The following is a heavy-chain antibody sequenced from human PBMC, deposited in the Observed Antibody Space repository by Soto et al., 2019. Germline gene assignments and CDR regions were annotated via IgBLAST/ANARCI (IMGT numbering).Heavy chain of an antibody. Sequence: ASVKVSCKASGGTFSXYTINWVRQAPGQGLEWMGWINPNSGRTNYAQKFQGWVTMTRDTSISTAYMELSRLRSDDTAVYYCARQNGQTFDYWGQGTPVTVS. CDR2: INPNSGRT. J-gene: IGHJ4*02. CDR1: GGTFSXYT. CDR3: ARQNGQTFDY. V-gene: IGHV1-2*04. D-gene: IGHD1-1*01.